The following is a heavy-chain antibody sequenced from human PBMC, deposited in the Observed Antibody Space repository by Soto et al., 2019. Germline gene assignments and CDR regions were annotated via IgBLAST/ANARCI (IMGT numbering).Heavy chain of an antibody. D-gene: IGHD6-13*01. CDR3: ARLRQQLEKYYFDY. CDR1: GGSISSSSYY. J-gene: IGHJ4*02. CDR2: IYYSGST. Sequence: SETLSLTCTVSGGSISSSSYYWGWIRQPPGKGLEWIGSIYYSGSTYYNPSLKSRVTISVDTSKNQFSLKLSSVTAADTAVYYCARLRQQLEKYYFDYWGQGTLVTVSS. V-gene: IGHV4-39*01.